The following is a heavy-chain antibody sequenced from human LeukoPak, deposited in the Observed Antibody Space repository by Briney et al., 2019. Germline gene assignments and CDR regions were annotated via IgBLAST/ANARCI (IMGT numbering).Heavy chain of an antibody. D-gene: IGHD2-15*01. CDR2: IYPGNSDT. V-gene: IGHV5-51*01. J-gene: IGHJ4*02. CDR3: ARHQASGRWSLFDY. Sequence: GESLKISCKGYGYSFTSYWIGWVRQMPGKGLEWMGIIYPGNSDTKYNPSLQGQVTISVDKSISTAYLQWSSLKASDTAMYYCARHQASGRWSLFDYWGQGTLVTVSS. CDR1: GYSFTSYW.